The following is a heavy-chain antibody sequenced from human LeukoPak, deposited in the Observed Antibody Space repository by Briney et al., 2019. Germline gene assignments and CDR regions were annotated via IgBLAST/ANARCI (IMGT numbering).Heavy chain of an antibody. J-gene: IGHJ4*02. CDR3: ASGGYSYGSVDY. Sequence: SETLPLTCTVSGGSISSHYWSWIRQPPGKGLEWIGYIYYSGSTNYNPSLKSRVTISVDTSKNQFSLKLSSVTAADTAVYYCASGGYSYGSVDYWGQGTLVTVSS. D-gene: IGHD5-18*01. V-gene: IGHV4-59*11. CDR2: IYYSGST. CDR1: GGSISSHY.